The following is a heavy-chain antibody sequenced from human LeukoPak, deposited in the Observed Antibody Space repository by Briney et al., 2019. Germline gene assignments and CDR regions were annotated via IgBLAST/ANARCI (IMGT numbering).Heavy chain of an antibody. CDR2: ISGTGVTT. CDR1: GAIFSNHA. V-gene: IGHV3-23*01. CDR3: ASTSMVRGVITPFDY. J-gene: IGHJ4*02. Sequence: PGGSLRLSCAASGAIFSNHAMSWVRQAPGKGLEWVSLISGTGVTTYYAASVKDRFTISRDNSKNTLYLQMNSLRAEDTALYYCASTSMVRGVITPFDYWGQGTLVTVSS. D-gene: IGHD3-10*01.